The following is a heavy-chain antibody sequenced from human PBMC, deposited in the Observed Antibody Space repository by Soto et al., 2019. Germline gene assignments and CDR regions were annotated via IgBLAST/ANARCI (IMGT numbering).Heavy chain of an antibody. Sequence: EVQLLESGGGLVQPGGSLRLSCAASGFTFSSYAMSWVRLAPGKGLEWFSSIGGSGGTYYADSVKGRFTSYRDNSKNMLYLHLNSLRAEDTAMYYCAKGQGWSYYYDSWGQGTLVTVSS. D-gene: IGHD2-15*01. CDR1: GFTFSSYA. V-gene: IGHV3-23*01. J-gene: IGHJ4*02. CDR2: IGGSGGT. CDR3: AKGQGWSYYYDS.